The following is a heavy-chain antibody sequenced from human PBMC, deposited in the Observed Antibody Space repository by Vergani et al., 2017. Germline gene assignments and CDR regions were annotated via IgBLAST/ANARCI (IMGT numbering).Heavy chain of an antibody. D-gene: IGHD6-13*01. J-gene: IGHJ4*02. CDR1: GFTFSNYW. CDR2: IKEDGSET. CDR3: AELGLTASRMDAPVFDY. V-gene: IGHV3-7*01. Sequence: EVQLMESGGGLVQPGGSLRLSCAASGFTFSNYWMSWVRQAPGKGLEWVANIKEDGSETFYVDSVMGRFTISRDNAKNSLYLQMNSLRAEDTAVYFCAELGLTASRMDAPVFDYWGQGTLVTVFS.